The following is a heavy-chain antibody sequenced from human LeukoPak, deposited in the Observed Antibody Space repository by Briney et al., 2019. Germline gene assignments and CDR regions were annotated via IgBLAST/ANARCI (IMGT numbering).Heavy chain of an antibody. J-gene: IGHJ6*03. CDR2: VIPMFTTP. CDR1: GGTFSSYA. Sequence: GASVKVSCKASGGTFSSYAISWVRQAPGQGLEWMGGVIPMFTTPDYAQKFQGRVTITADKFTSTAYMDLSSLRSEDTAVYYCAITIYVDTAILVRHYYSSMDVWGKGTTVTVSS. CDR3: AITIYVDTAILVRHYYSSMDV. D-gene: IGHD5-18*01. V-gene: IGHV1-69*06.